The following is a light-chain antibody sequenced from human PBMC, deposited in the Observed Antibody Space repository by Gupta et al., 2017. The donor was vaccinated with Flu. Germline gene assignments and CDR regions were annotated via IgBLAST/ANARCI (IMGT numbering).Light chain of an antibody. CDR2: DVS. CDR3: SSYTGSSTYV. V-gene: IGLV2-14*03. Sequence: WIPISWPGASGDVGGYKFVSWYQQHPGKAPKLMIYDVSKRTSGVSNSFSGTTSGNTASLTISGLQAEDEAEYYCSSYTGSSTYVFGTGTKVTVL. J-gene: IGLJ1*01. CDR1: SGDVGGYKF.